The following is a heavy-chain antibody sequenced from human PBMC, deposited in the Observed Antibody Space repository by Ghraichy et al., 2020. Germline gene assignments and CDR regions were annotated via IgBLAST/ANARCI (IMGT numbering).Heavy chain of an antibody. V-gene: IGHV4-38-2*01. Sequence: SETLSLTCAVSGYSISSGYYWGWIRQPPGKGLEWIGSIYHSGSTYYNPSLKSRVTISVDTSKNQFSLKLSSVTAADTAVYYCARVTLGVDFDYWGQGTLVTVSS. CDR1: GYSISSGYY. CDR3: ARVTLGVDFDY. D-gene: IGHD3-16*01. J-gene: IGHJ4*02. CDR2: IYHSGST.